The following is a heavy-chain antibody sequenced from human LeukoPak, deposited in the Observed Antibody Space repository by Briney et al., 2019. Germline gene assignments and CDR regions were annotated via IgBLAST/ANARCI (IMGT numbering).Heavy chain of an antibody. CDR1: GFTFSSYA. CDR3: AKSHYDILTGHDY. D-gene: IGHD3-9*01. CDR2: ISGSGGST. Sequence: GGSLRLSCAASGFTFSSYAMSWVRQAPGKGLEWVSAISGSGGSTYYADPVKGRFTISRDNSKNTLYLQMNSLRAEDTAVYYCAKSHYDILTGHDYWGQGTLVTVSS. J-gene: IGHJ4*02. V-gene: IGHV3-23*01.